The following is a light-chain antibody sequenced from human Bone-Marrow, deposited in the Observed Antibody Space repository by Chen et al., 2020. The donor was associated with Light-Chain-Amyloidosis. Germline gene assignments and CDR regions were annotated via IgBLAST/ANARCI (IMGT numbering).Light chain of an antibody. V-gene: IGLV2-14*03. Sequence: QSAVTQPASVSGSPGQSITISCTGTSGDVGSSEFVSWYQQHPGKAPQLIIFDVSNRPSGVSSRFSGSKSGNTASLFISGLQAEDEADYYCSSYTSSSTLVVFGGGTKLTVL. CDR2: DVS. CDR3: SSYTSSSTLVV. J-gene: IGLJ2*01. CDR1: SGDVGSSEF.